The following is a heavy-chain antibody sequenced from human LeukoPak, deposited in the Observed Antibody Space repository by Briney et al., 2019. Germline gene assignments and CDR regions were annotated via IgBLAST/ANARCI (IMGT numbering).Heavy chain of an antibody. CDR2: IWSDASEK. CDR1: GFTFSTYG. Sequence: GRSLRLSCAASGFTFSTYGMHWVRRAPGRGLEWVAIIWSDASEKYYGDSVKGRFTISRDNSNNTVSLQMNSLRAEDTAVYYCARRGSGTYNFDSWGQGTLVTVSS. CDR3: ARRGSGTYNFDS. V-gene: IGHV3-33*03. J-gene: IGHJ4*02. D-gene: IGHD1-26*01.